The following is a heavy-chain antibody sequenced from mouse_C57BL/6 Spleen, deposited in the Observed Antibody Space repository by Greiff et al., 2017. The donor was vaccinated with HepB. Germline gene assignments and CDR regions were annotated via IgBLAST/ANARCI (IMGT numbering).Heavy chain of an antibody. CDR1: GYTFTDYE. CDR2: IDPETGGT. J-gene: IGHJ4*01. D-gene: IGHD2-5*01. CDR3: TRSEDYYSNYDYAMDY. V-gene: IGHV1-15*01. Sequence: QVHVKQSGAELVRPGASVTLSCKASGYTFTDYEMHWVKQTPVHGLEWIGAIDPETGGTAYNQKFKGKAILTADKSSSTAYMELRSLTSEDSAVYYCTRSEDYYSNYDYAMDYWGQGTSVTVSS.